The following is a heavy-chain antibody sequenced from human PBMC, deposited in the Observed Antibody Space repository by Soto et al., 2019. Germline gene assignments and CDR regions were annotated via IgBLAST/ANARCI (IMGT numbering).Heavy chain of an antibody. J-gene: IGHJ4*02. CDR3: AAIRGLRYSGSFFNDVDY. D-gene: IGHD1-26*01. CDR1: GFTFTSYA. V-gene: IGHV1-58*02. CDR2: IVVGSGNT. Sequence: ASGKVSCKGSGFTFTSYAMQWVLQAQGPRLEWIGWIVVGSGNTNYAQKFQERVTITRDMSTSTAYMELSSLRSEDTTVYYCAAIRGLRYSGSFFNDVDYWGQGTLVTVSS.